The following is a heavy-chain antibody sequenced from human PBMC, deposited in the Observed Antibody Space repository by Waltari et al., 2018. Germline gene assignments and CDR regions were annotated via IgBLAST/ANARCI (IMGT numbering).Heavy chain of an antibody. CDR1: GSPFSPYR. CDR2: ITGSSRTI. J-gene: IGHJ6*02. D-gene: IGHD6-13*01. V-gene: IGHV3-48*04. Sequence: EVQLVESGGTWVQPGGSLRLPCIAPGSPFSPYRVNWVRQAPGKGVEWISYITGSSRTIYYTDSVKGRFTVSRDNAKNSLFLQMSSLRVEDTAVYYCARPVAAAGNYGMDVWGQGTTVTVSS. CDR3: ARPVAAAGNYGMDV.